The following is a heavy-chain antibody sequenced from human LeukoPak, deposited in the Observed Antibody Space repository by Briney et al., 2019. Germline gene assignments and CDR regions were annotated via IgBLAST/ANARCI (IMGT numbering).Heavy chain of an antibody. CDR1: GFSFSTYT. J-gene: IGHJ4*02. D-gene: IGHD6-13*01. V-gene: IGHV3-21*01. CDR3: AGGPGIAAAGNFDY. CDR2: ISSSSSYI. Sequence: GGSLRLSCAASGFSFSTYTMNWVRRAPGKGLEWVSSISSSSSYIYYADSVKGRFTISRDNAKNSLYLQMNSLRAEDTAVYYCAGGPGIAAAGNFDYWGQGTLVTVSS.